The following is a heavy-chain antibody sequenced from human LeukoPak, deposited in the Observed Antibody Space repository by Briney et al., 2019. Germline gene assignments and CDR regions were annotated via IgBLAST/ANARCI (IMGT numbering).Heavy chain of an antibody. CDR1: GFTFSTYS. J-gene: IGHJ4*02. Sequence: GSLRLSCAASGFTFSTYSMNWVRQAPGKGLEWIGSIYYSGSTYYNPSLKSRVTISVDTSKNQFSLKLSSVTAADTAVYYCARVSLIAVAGTADYWGQGTLVTVSS. V-gene: IGHV4-39*07. D-gene: IGHD6-19*01. CDR2: IYYSGST. CDR3: ARVSLIAVAGTADY.